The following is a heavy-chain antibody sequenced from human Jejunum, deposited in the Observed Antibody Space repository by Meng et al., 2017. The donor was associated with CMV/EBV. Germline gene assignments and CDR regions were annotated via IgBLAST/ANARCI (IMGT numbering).Heavy chain of an antibody. CDR3: AKDYRRQQLDY. V-gene: IGHV3-30*02. Sequence: CATTKGTVRSYGMHWVRQAPGKGLKWVTVMRSDRSETCYADSVKSRFTIARDNSKYTLYLQMSSVRPEDTAVDYCAKDYRRQQLDYWGQGTLVTVSS. J-gene: IGHJ4*02. CDR2: MRSDRSET. CDR1: KGTVRSYG. D-gene: IGHD6-13*01.